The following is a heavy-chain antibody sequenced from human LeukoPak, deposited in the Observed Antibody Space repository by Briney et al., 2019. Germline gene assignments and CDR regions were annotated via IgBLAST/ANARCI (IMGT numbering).Heavy chain of an antibody. CDR3: AREGHGGAIDY. D-gene: IGHD1-26*01. V-gene: IGHV3-30-3*01. J-gene: IGHJ4*02. CDR1: GFAFSHFA. Sequence: GSLRLSCAASGFAFSHFAMHWVRQAPGKGLEWVALISYDGSKKSYADSVKGRFTISRDTSKNTLFLQMNSLRTEDTALYYCAREGHGGAIDYWGQGTLVTVSS. CDR2: ISYDGSKK.